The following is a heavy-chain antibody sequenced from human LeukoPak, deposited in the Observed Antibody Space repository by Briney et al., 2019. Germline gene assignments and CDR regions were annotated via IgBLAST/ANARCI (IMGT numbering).Heavy chain of an antibody. J-gene: IGHJ4*02. Sequence: GGSLRLSCAASGFTFSSYWMSWVRQAPGKGLEWVANIKQDGSEKYYVDSVKGRFTISRDNAKNSLYLQMNSLRAEDTAAYYCARDDWGYDFWSGYISMFDYWGQGTLVTVSS. CDR2: IKQDGSEK. D-gene: IGHD3-3*01. CDR1: GFTFSSYW. CDR3: ARDDWGYDFWSGYISMFDY. V-gene: IGHV3-7*01.